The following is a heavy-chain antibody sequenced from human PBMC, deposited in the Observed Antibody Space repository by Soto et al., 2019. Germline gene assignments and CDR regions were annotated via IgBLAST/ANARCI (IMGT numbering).Heavy chain of an antibody. Sequence: QVQLVESGGGVVQPGRSLRLSCAASGFTFSSYAMHWVRQAPGKGLEWVAVISYDGSNKYYADSVKGRFTISRDNSKNTLYLQMNSLRAEDTAVYYCARDFDYWGQETLVTVSS. V-gene: IGHV3-30-3*01. CDR3: ARDFDY. J-gene: IGHJ4*02. CDR2: ISYDGSNK. CDR1: GFTFSSYA.